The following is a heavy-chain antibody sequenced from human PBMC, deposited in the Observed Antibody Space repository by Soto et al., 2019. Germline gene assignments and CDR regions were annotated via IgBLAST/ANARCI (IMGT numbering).Heavy chain of an antibody. CDR3: ATDGGGYGGNSGRWFDP. Sequence: GGSLRLSCAASGFTFTNAWMNWVRQAPGKGLEWVGRIKSKTDDGTTDYAAPAKGRFTISRDDSKNTLYLQMNSLKTEDTAFYYCATDGGGYGGNSGRWFDPWGQGTLVTVSS. CDR1: GFTFTNAW. CDR2: IKSKTDDGTT. V-gene: IGHV3-15*01. D-gene: IGHD2-21*02. J-gene: IGHJ5*02.